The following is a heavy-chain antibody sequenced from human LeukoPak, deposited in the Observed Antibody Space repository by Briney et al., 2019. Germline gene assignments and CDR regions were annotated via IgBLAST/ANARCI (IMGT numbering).Heavy chain of an antibody. J-gene: IGHJ4*02. V-gene: IGHV4-39*07. Sequence: SETLSLTCTVSGGSISSSSYYWGWIRQPPGKGLEWIGSIYYSGSTYYNPSLKSRVTISVDTSKNQFSLKLSSVTAADTAVYYCARVGGGYRDYFDYWGQGTLVTVSS. CDR2: IYYSGST. CDR3: ARVGGGYRDYFDY. D-gene: IGHD3-10*01. CDR1: GGSISSSSYY.